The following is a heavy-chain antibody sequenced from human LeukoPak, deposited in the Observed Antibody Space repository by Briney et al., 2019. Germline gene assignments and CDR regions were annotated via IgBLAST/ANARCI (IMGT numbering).Heavy chain of an antibody. CDR1: GYTFTSYG. J-gene: IGHJ4*02. CDR3: ARDRMGSADFWSGYYTGTFDY. D-gene: IGHD3-3*01. Sequence: ASVKVSCKASGYTFTSYGISWVRQAPGQGLEWMGWISAYNGNTNYAQKLQGRVTMTTDTSTSTAYVELRSLRSDDTAVYYCARDRMGSADFWSGYYTGTFDYWGQGTLVTVSS. V-gene: IGHV1-18*01. CDR2: ISAYNGNT.